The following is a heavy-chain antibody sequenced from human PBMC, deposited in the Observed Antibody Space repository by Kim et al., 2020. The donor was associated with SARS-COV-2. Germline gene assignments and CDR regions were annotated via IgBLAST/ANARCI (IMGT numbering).Heavy chain of an antibody. J-gene: IGHJ6*02. CDR2: ISYDGSNK. Sequence: GGSLRLSCAASGFTFSSYGMHWVRQAPGKGLEWVAVISYDGSNKYYADSVKGRFTISRDNSKNTLDLQMNSLRAEDTAVYYCANYLAMSTVTTNYYYYYFGMDVWGQGTTVTVSS. CDR1: GFTFSSYG. CDR3: ANYLAMSTVTTNYYYYYFGMDV. V-gene: IGHV3-30*18. D-gene: IGHD4-17*01.